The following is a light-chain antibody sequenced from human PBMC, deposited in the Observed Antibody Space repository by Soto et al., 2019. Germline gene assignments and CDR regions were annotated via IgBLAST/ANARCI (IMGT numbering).Light chain of an antibody. J-gene: IGLJ1*01. CDR3: SSYTSSSTPYV. CDR2: DVS. V-gene: IGLV2-14*01. Sequence: QPASVSGSPGQSITISCTGTSSDVGGYNYVSWYQQHPGKAPKLMIYDVSSRPSGVSNRFSGAKSGNTASLTISGLQTEDEADYYCSSYTSSSTPYVFGTGTKLTVL. CDR1: SSDVGGYNY.